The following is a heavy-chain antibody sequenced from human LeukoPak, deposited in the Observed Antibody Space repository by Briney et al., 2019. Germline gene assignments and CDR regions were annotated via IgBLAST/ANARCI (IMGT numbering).Heavy chain of an antibody. CDR3: ARPMYSSGWFAFDC. Sequence: SETLSLTCTVSGGSISSYYWSWIRQPPGKGLEWIGYIYYSGSTNYNPSLKSRVTISVDTSKNQFSLKLSSVTAADTAVYYCARPMYSSGWFAFDCWGQGTLVTVSS. CDR1: GGSISSYY. J-gene: IGHJ4*02. CDR2: IYYSGST. D-gene: IGHD6-19*01. V-gene: IGHV4-59*08.